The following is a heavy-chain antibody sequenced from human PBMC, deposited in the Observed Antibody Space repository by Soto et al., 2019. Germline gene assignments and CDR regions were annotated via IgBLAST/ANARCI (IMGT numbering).Heavy chain of an antibody. J-gene: IGHJ6*02. Sequence: SQTLSLTCAISGDSVSSNSAAWNWIRQSPSRGLEWLGRTYYRSKWYNDYAVSVKSRITINPDTSKNQFSLQLNSVTPEDTAVYYCARGSERITIFGVVTNGMDVWGQGTTVTVSS. D-gene: IGHD3-3*01. V-gene: IGHV6-1*01. CDR2: TYYRSKWYN. CDR3: ARGSERITIFGVVTNGMDV. CDR1: GDSVSSNSAA.